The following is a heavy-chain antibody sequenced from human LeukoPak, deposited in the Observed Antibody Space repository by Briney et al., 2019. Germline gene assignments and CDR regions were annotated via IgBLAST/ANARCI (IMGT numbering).Heavy chain of an antibody. Sequence: SQTLSLTCAISGDSVSSNSAAWNWITQSPSRGLEWLGRTYYRSKWYNDYAVSVKSRITINPDTSKNQFSLQLNSVTPEDTAVYYCAREGAAAGGAFDYWGQGTLVTVSA. CDR1: GDSVSSNSAA. D-gene: IGHD6-13*01. CDR3: AREGAAAGGAFDY. CDR2: TYYRSKWYN. V-gene: IGHV6-1*01. J-gene: IGHJ4*02.